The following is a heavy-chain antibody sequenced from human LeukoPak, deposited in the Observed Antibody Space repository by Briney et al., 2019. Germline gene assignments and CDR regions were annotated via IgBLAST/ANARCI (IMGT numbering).Heavy chain of an antibody. J-gene: IGHJ4*02. D-gene: IGHD1-26*01. CDR2: IKQDGSTK. Sequence: GGSLRLSCAAPGLTFSNSWMAWVRQAPGKGLEWVANIKQDGSTKHYADSLKDRFTISRDNPKNLLYVQMNSLRADDTAVYYCARDTDGSLDYWGQGILVTVAS. CDR1: GLTFSNSW. CDR3: ARDTDGSLDY. V-gene: IGHV3-7*01.